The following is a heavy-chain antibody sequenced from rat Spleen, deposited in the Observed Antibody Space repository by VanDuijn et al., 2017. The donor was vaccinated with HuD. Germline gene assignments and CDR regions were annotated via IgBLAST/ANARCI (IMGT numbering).Heavy chain of an antibody. D-gene: IGHD1-11*01. J-gene: IGHJ2*01. CDR3: AKDSLGLRRVWAD. CDR2: ISPSGGST. Sequence: EVQLVESGGGLVQPGRSLKLSCAASGFTFSNYDMAWVRQAPTKGLEWVASISPSGGSTYYRDSVKGRFTVSRDNAKSTLYLQMDSLRSEDTATYYCAKDSLGLRRVWADWGQGVMVTVSS. CDR1: GFTFSNYD. V-gene: IGHV5-27*01.